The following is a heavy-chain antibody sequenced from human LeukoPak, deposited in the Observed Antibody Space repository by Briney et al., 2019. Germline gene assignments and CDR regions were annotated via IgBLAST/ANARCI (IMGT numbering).Heavy chain of an antibody. V-gene: IGHV4-34*01. D-gene: IGHD6-13*01. J-gene: IGHJ1*01. CDR3: ARKDEQQLNGGGYFQH. CDR2: INHSGSP. CDR1: GGSFGGYY. Sequence: SETLSLTCAVYGGSFGGYYWNWIRQPPAKGLEWIGEINHSGSPNYNPSLKSRVTISVDTSKNQFSLKLSSVTAADTAVYYCARKDEQQLNGGGYFQHWGQGTLVTVSS.